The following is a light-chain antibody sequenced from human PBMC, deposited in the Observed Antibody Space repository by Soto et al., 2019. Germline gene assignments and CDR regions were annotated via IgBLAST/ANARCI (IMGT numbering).Light chain of an antibody. CDR1: QSISSL. J-gene: IGKJ5*01. CDR3: QQYNSYSIT. V-gene: IGKV1-5*01. CDR2: DAS. Sequence: DIQMTQSPSTLSASLGDRVTITCRASQSISSLLAWYQQKPGKAPKLLIYDASSLESGVPSRFSGSGSGTEFTLTISSLQPDDFATYYCQQYNSYSITFGQGTRLEI.